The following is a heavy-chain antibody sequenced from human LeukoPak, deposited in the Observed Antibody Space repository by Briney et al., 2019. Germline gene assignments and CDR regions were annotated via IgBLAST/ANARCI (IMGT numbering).Heavy chain of an antibody. Sequence: GGSLRLSCAASGFTVSSNYMSWVRQAPGKGLEWVSAISGSGGSTYYADSVKGRFTISRDNSKNTLYLQMNSLRAEDTAVYYCASWDTAMVPFDYWGQGTLVTVSS. CDR3: ASWDTAMVPFDY. V-gene: IGHV3-23*01. J-gene: IGHJ4*02. CDR2: ISGSGGST. CDR1: GFTVSSNY. D-gene: IGHD5-18*01.